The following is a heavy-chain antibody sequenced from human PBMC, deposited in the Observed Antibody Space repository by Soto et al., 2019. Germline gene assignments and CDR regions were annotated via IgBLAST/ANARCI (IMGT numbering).Heavy chain of an antibody. V-gene: IGHV3-23*01. CDR2: INYNGVGT. J-gene: IGHJ4*02. Sequence: GGSLRLSCTGSGFTFSDYAMSWVRQAPGKGLEWVSSINYNGVGTYYADSVKGRFTISRDNSKHTLFLLMNRLRADDTAVYYCAKVFSPEGGNYFEYWGQGTLVTVSS. CDR3: AKVFSPEGGNYFEY. CDR1: GFTFSDYA.